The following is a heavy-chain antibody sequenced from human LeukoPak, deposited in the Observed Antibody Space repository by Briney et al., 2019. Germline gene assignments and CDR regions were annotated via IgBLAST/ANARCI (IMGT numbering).Heavy chain of an antibody. CDR2: IYSSGSA. V-gene: IGHV4-39*01. D-gene: IGHD5-24*01. J-gene: IGHJ4*02. CDR1: GDSISSSYFY. Sequence: SETLSLTCTVSGDSISSSYFYWAWIRQPPGKGLQWIGSIYSSGSAYYNPSLKSRVAISVDTSENQFSLKLSSVTAADTAVYYCARGGEGYNYADWGQGTLVAVSS. CDR3: ARGGEGYNYAD.